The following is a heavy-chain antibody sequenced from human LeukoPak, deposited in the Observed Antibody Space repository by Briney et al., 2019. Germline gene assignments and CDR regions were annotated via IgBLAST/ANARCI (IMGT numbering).Heavy chain of an antibody. CDR2: ISNSGSNT. CDR1: GFTFSDYY. Sequence: GGSLRLSCAASGFTFSDYYMSWIRQAPGKGLEWVSYISNSGSNTYYADSVKGRFTISRDNAKKSLYLQMNSLRAEDTAVYYCARDGIAAAGYGYWGQGTLVIVSS. J-gene: IGHJ4*02. CDR3: ARDGIAAAGYGY. D-gene: IGHD6-13*01. V-gene: IGHV3-11*04.